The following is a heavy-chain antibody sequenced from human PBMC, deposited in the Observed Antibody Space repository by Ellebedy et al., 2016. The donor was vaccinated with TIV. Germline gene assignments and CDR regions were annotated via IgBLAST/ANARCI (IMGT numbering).Heavy chain of an antibody. D-gene: IGHD3-22*01. V-gene: IGHV5-10-1*01. CDR3: AAGGDSYDSRGYYYYGMDV. CDR1: GYSFTSYW. J-gene: IGHJ6*02. Sequence: GESLKISXKGSGYSFTSYWISWVRQMPGKGLEWMGRIDPSDSYTNYSPSFQGHVTISADKSISTAYLQWSSLKASDTAMYYCAAGGDSYDSRGYYYYGMDVWGQGTTVTVSS. CDR2: IDPSDSYT.